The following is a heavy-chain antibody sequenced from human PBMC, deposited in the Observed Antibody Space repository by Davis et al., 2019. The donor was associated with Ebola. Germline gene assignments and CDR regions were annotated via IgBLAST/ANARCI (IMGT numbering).Heavy chain of an antibody. CDR2: IFGSAAET. CDR1: GFTFGTYS. D-gene: IGHD6-19*01. V-gene: IGHV3-23*01. Sequence: GESLKISCVASGFTFGTYSMNWIRQAPGKGLEWVAAIFGSAAETFYADSVRGRFTISRDNSKDTLYLHMNSLRSDDTAIYYCAKDVRPDSGWDIDYWGQGTLVTVSS. CDR3: AKDVRPDSGWDIDY. J-gene: IGHJ4*02.